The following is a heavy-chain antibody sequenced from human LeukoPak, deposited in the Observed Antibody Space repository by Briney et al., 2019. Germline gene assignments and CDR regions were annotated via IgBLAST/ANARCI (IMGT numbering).Heavy chain of an antibody. D-gene: IGHD3-10*01. V-gene: IGHV3-9*01. CDR1: GFTFDDYA. J-gene: IGHJ4*02. Sequence: GGSLRLSCAASGFTFDDYAMHWVRQAPGKGLEWVSGISWNSGSIGYADSVKGRFTISRDNAKNSLYLQMNSLRAEDTAVYYCARGRPYYGSGSYHYWGQGTLVTVSS. CDR2: ISWNSGSI. CDR3: ARGRPYYGSGSYHY.